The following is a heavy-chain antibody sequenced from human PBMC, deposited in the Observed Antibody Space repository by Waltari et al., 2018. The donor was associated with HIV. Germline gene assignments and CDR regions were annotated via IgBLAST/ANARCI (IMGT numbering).Heavy chain of an antibody. J-gene: IGHJ4*02. CDR3: ARGRRWLQFHGHYYFDY. D-gene: IGHD3-10*01. Sequence: QVQLQESGPGLVKPSETLSLTCNVPGDAIKNDYWNWIRQPPGKELEWIGYISYSGSTKYGPLKSRVTLSMVSSKNQFSLKLRSVTAADTAVYFCARGRRWLQFHGHYYFDYWGQGTLVTVSS. V-gene: IGHV4-59*01. CDR2: ISYSGST. CDR1: GDAIKNDY.